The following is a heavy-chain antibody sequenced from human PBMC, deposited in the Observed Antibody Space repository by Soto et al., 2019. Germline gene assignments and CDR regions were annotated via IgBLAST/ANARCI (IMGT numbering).Heavy chain of an antibody. J-gene: IGHJ4*02. Sequence: SQTLSLTCDISGDSVSSNSVAWNWIRQSPTRGLEWLGRTYYRSKWWNDYAVFVKSRITINPDTTKNQFSLRLNSVTPEDTAVYYCARGHSSSWYGEDYFDYWGQGTLVTVSS. CDR1: GDSVSSNSVA. CDR3: ARGHSSSWYGEDYFDY. CDR2: TYYRSKWWN. D-gene: IGHD6-13*01. V-gene: IGHV6-1*01.